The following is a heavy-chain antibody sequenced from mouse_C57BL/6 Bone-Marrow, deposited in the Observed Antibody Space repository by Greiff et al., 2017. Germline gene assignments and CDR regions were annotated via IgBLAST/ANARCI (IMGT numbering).Heavy chain of an antibody. D-gene: IGHD2-1*01. Sequence: EVKVVESGGGLVKPGGSLKLSCAASGFTFSDYGMHWVRQAPEKGLEWVAYISSGSSTIYYADTVKGRFTISRDNAKNTLFLQMTSLRSEDAAMYDCARGKGVYAVDYGGQGTSVTVSS. CDR1: GFTFSDYG. CDR3: ARGKGVYAVDY. J-gene: IGHJ4*01. CDR2: ISSGSSTI. V-gene: IGHV5-17*01.